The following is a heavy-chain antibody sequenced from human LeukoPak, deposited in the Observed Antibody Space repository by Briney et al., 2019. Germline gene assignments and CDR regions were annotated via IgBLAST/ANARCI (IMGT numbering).Heavy chain of an antibody. D-gene: IGHD3-10*01. Sequence: SETLSLTCAVYGGSFSGYYWSWICQPPGKGLEWIGEINHSGSTNYNPSLKSRVTISVDTSKNQFSLKLSSVTAADTAVYYCARDQWFGELFTWFDPWGQGTLVTVSS. V-gene: IGHV4-34*01. CDR1: GGSFSGYY. CDR3: ARDQWFGELFTWFDP. J-gene: IGHJ5*02. CDR2: INHSGST.